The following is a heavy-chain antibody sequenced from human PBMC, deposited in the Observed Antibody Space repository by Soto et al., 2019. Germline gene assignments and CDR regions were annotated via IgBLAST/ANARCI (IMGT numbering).Heavy chain of an antibody. D-gene: IGHD3-22*01. J-gene: IGHJ4*02. CDR3: ARFGYYDSSGYILDY. CDR2: IYYSGST. V-gene: IGHV4-30-4*01. Sequence: SETLSLTCTVSGGSISSGDYYWSWIRQPPGKGLEWIGYIYYSGSTYYNPSLKSRVTISVDTSKNQFSLKLSSVTAADTAVYYCARFGYYDSSGYILDYWGQGTLVPVSS. CDR1: GGSISSGDYY.